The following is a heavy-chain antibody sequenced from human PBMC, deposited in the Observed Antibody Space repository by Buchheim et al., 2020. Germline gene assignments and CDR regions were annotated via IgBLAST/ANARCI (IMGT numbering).Heavy chain of an antibody. D-gene: IGHD3-10*01. CDR3: ARAGSVGSVDF. Sequence: EVQLVESGGGLGRPGGSLRLSCVASGFNFGPLWMSSLRQVPGKGLEWVANINQNGGEQYYVDSVEGRFTISRDNAKTSLYLKMSSLRVEDTAVYYCARAGSVGSVDFWGQGTL. CDR2: INQNGGEQ. V-gene: IGHV3-7*01. CDR1: GFNFGPLW. J-gene: IGHJ4*02.